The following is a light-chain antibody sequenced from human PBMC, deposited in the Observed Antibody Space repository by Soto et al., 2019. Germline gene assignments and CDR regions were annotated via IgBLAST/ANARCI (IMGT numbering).Light chain of an antibody. CDR1: QSVSSSY. CDR2: GAS. CDR3: QQYGPSPPIT. Sequence: EIVLTQSPGTLSLSPGERATLSCRASQSVSSSYIAWYQQKPGQAPRFLIYGASGRATGIPGRFSGSGSGTDFTLTISRLEPEDFAVYYCQQYGPSPPITLGQVTPLEIK. J-gene: IGKJ5*01. V-gene: IGKV3-20*01.